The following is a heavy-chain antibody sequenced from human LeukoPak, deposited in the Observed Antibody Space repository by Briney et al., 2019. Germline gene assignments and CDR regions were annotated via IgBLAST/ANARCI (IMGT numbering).Heavy chain of an antibody. V-gene: IGHV4-39*01. CDR1: GGSISSSSYF. CDR2: LYYSGTT. Sequence: SETLSLTCTVSGGSISSSSYFWGWIRQPPGRGLEWIGTLYYSGTTSYNPSLQSQVTISVDTSKNQFSLKLSSVTAADTSIYYCARLNAYSSSWHYFDSWGQGTLVTVSS. CDR3: ARLNAYSSSWHYFDS. J-gene: IGHJ4*02. D-gene: IGHD6-13*01.